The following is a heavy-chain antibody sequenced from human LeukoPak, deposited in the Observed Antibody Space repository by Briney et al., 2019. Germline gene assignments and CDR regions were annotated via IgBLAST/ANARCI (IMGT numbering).Heavy chain of an antibody. CDR3: ARQGWELLAY. V-gene: IGHV3-7*03. CDR2: IKQDGSEK. Sequence: GGSLRLSCAASGLTFGIYWMSWVRQAPGKGLEWVANIKQDGSEKYYVDSVKGRFTISRDNAKNSLYLQMNSLRAEDTAVYYCARQGWELLAYWGQGTLVTVTS. CDR1: GLTFGIYW. D-gene: IGHD1-26*01. J-gene: IGHJ4*02.